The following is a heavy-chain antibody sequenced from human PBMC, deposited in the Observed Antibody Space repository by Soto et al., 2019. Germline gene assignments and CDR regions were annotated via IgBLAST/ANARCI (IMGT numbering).Heavy chain of an antibody. V-gene: IGHV3-74*01. CDR3: TTGFEY. CDR1: GFTFTNYC. CDR2: IDGVGAGT. J-gene: IGHJ4*02. Sequence: EVQLVQSGGDSVQPGGSLRLSCAASGFTFTNYCMDWVRQVPGKGLVWVSRIDGVGAGTSYSDSVRGRFTISRDNAENMLYLQMSSLRAADTAVYYCTTGFEYWGQGTLVTGSS.